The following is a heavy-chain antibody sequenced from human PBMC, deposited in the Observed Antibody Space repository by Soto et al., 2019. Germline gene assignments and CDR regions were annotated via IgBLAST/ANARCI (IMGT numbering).Heavy chain of an antibody. D-gene: IGHD3-9*01. CDR3: ARHNKKDDILTGYYTADFDY. CDR2: IYYSGST. CDR1: GGSISSSSYY. J-gene: IGHJ4*02. Sequence: SETLSLTCTVSGGSISSSSYYWGWIRQPPGKGLEWIGSIYYSGSTYYNPSLKSRVTISVDTSKNQFSLKLSSVTAADTAVYYCARHNKKDDILTGYYTADFDYWGQGTLVTVSS. V-gene: IGHV4-39*01.